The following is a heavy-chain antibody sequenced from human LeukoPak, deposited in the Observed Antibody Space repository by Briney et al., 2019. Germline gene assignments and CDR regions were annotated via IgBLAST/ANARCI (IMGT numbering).Heavy chain of an antibody. Sequence: GGSLRLSCAVSVFTVTHAWMTWVRQVPGKGLEWIGRIKSNADGGTVDYAASVKGRFTLSRDDSVDTLYLQMDSLNTGDSGVYYCTTVPSAREDYWGQGTLVTVSS. D-gene: IGHD1-26*01. J-gene: IGHJ4*02. CDR1: VFTVTHAW. CDR3: TTVPSAREDY. CDR2: IKSNADGGTV. V-gene: IGHV3-15*01.